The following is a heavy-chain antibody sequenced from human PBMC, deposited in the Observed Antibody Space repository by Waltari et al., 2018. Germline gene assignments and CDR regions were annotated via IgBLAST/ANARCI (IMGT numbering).Heavy chain of an antibody. CDR3: ANTQWLLWAFDI. J-gene: IGHJ3*02. D-gene: IGHD6-19*01. V-gene: IGHV3-23*01. CDR1: GFTFSSYA. Sequence: EVQLLESGGGLVQPGGSLRLSCAASGFTFSSYAMSWVRQAPGKGLEWVSAISGSGGSTYHADSVKGRFTISRDNSKNTLYLQMNSLRAEDTAVYYCANTQWLLWAFDIWGQGTMVTVSS. CDR2: ISGSGGST.